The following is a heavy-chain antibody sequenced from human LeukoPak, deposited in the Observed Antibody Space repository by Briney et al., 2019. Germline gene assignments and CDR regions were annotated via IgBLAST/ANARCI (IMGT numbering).Heavy chain of an antibody. J-gene: IGHJ5*02. D-gene: IGHD2-2*01. V-gene: IGHV1-69*05. Sequence: SVKVSCKASGGTFSSYAISWVRQAPGQGLEWMGGIIPIFGTANYAQKFQGRVTITTDESTSTAYMELSSLRSEDTAVYYCARGLVVVPATWFDPWGQGTLVTVSS. CDR2: IIPIFGTA. CDR3: ARGLVVVPATWFDP. CDR1: GGTFSSYA.